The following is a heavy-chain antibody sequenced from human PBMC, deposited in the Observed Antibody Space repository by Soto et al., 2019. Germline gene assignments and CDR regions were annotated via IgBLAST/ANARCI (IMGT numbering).Heavy chain of an antibody. Sequence: QVQLVESGGGVVQPGRSLRLSCAASGFTFSSYGMHWVRQAPGKGLEWVAVIWYDGSNKYYADSVKGRFTISRDNSKNTLYLQMNSLRAEETAVYSCARRAVAVPFDYWGQGTLVTVSS. CDR3: ARRAVAVPFDY. J-gene: IGHJ4*02. D-gene: IGHD6-19*01. CDR1: GFTFSSYG. V-gene: IGHV3-33*01. CDR2: IWYDGSNK.